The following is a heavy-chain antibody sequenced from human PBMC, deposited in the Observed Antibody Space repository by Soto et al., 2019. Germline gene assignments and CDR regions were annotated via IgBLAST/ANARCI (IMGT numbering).Heavy chain of an antibody. V-gene: IGHV1-3*05. D-gene: IGHD6-13*01. CDR1: GYTFTSYA. CDR3: ARGIRRWQMVNLRYYYYGMDV. J-gene: IGHJ6*02. Sequence: QVQLVQSGAEEKKPGASVKVSCKASGYTFTSYAMHWVRQAPGQRLEWMGWINAGNGNTKYSQKFQGRVTITRDTSAXXAXRXXSSLRSEDTAVYYCARGIRRWQMVNLRYYYYGMDVWGQGTTVTVSS. CDR2: INAGNGNT.